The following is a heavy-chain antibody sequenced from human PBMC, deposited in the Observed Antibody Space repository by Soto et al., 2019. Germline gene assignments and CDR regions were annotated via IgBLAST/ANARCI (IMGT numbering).Heavy chain of an antibody. D-gene: IGHD1-26*01. V-gene: IGHV1-58*02. J-gene: IGHJ4*02. Sequence: SVKVSCKASGFTFTSSAMQWVRQARGQRLEWIGWIVVGSGNTNYAQKFQERVTITRDMSTSTAYMELSSLRSEDTAVYYCAAVLYSGSYWEFDYWGQGTLVTVSS. CDR2: IVVGSGNT. CDR1: GFTFTSSA. CDR3: AAVLYSGSYWEFDY.